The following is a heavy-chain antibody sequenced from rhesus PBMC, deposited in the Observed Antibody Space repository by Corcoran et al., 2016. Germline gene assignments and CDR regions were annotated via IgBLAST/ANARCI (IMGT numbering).Heavy chain of an antibody. J-gene: IGHJ4*01. CDR2: IYGSSKIT. D-gene: IGHD5-24*01. V-gene: IGHV4S10*01. CDR1: GGSISDNYR. CDR3: ARGAYSGH. Sequence: QVQLQESGPGVVKPSETLSLTCAVSGGSISDNYRWSWIRPPPGRGLEWIAYIYGSSKITNYNPSIKSLVTISKDTAKNQVSLNLSSVTAADTAVYDCARGAYSGHWGQGVLVTVSS.